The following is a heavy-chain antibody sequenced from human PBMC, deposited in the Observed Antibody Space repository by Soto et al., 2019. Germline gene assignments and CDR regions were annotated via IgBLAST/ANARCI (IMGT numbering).Heavy chain of an antibody. CDR2: IYYSGST. J-gene: IGHJ4*02. V-gene: IGHV4-39*01. CDR1: GGSISSSSYY. Sequence: SETLSLTCTVSGGSISSSSYYWGWIRQPPGKGLEWIGSIYYSGSTYYNPSLKSRVTISVDTSKNQFSLKLSSVTAADTAVYYCARLYLSTVTRLEYFDYWGQGTLVTVSS. CDR3: ARLYLSTVTRLEYFDY. D-gene: IGHD4-17*01.